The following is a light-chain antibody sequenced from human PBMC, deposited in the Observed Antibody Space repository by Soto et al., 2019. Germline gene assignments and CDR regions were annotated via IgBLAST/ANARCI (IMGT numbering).Light chain of an antibody. CDR1: SGHSRYS. CDR2: LNSDGAH. CDR3: QTWGTGLQV. Sequence: QPVLTQSPSASASLGASVKLTCTLSSGHSRYSIAWHQQQPGKGPRYLMNLNSDGAHYKGDGVPDRFSGSSSGTERYLTISRLQSDHEAAYYCQTWGTGLQVFGGGTQLTVL. V-gene: IGLV4-69*01. J-gene: IGLJ3*02.